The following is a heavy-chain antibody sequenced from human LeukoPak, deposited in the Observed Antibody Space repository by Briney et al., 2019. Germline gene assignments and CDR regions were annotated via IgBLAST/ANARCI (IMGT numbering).Heavy chain of an antibody. V-gene: IGHV3-48*01. CDR3: ARDPLSSSSFDL. CDR2: ISSRSATI. D-gene: IGHD6-13*01. J-gene: IGHJ4*02. CDR1: GFTFSNYS. Sequence: QTGGSLRLSCEASGFTFSNYSMNWVRQAPGKGLEWVSYISSRSATIYYADSVKGRFTISRDNAKNSLYLQMNSLRAEDTAVYYCARDPLSSSSFDLWGQGTLVTVSS.